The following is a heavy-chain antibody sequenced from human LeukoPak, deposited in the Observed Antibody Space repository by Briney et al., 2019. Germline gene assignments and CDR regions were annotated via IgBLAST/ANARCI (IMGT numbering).Heavy chain of an antibody. CDR2: ISSSGSAT. CDR1: GFTFSSYE. J-gene: IGHJ4*02. D-gene: IGHD6-13*01. Sequence: GGSLRLSCTASGFTFSSYEMNWVRQAPGKGLEWISYISSSGSATYYADSVKGRFTISRDNAQNSLYLQMNNLGAEDTAVYYCAAGSTWHWGQGTLVTVSS. CDR3: AAGSTWH. V-gene: IGHV3-48*03.